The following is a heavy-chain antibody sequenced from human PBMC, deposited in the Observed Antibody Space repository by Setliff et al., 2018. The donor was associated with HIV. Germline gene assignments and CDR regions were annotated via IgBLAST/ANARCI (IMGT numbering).Heavy chain of an antibody. D-gene: IGHD1-26*01. Sequence: PSETLSLTCAVYGGSFSGYYWTWIRQPPGKGLEWIGEINHSGSTNYNPSFKRRLTISVDTSKNQFSLKLSSVTAADTAVYYRARGLMGATTNGFFDSWGEGTLVTVSS. J-gene: IGHJ4*02. CDR1: GGSFSGYY. CDR3: ARGLMGATTNGFFDS. V-gene: IGHV4-34*01. CDR2: INHSGST.